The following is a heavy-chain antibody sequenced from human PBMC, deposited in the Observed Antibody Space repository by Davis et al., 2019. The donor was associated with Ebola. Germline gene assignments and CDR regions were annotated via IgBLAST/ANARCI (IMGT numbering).Heavy chain of an antibody. CDR2: IYYSGST. Sequence: PSETLSLTCTVSGGTISSYYWSWIRQPPGKGLEWIGYIYYSGSTNYNPSLKSRVTISVDTSKNQFSLKLSSVTAADTAVYYCARVAPNRSHYIGGTYYYYYYMDVWGKGTTVTVSS. V-gene: IGHV4-59*01. CDR1: GGTISSYY. D-gene: IGHD3-10*02. J-gene: IGHJ6*03. CDR3: ARVAPNRSHYIGGTYYYYYYMDV.